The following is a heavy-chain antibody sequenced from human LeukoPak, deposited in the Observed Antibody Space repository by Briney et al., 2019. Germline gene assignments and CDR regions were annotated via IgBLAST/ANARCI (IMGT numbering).Heavy chain of an antibody. D-gene: IGHD6-13*01. CDR2: IYHSGST. CDR1: GGSISSYY. V-gene: IGHV4-59*04. J-gene: IGHJ4*02. Sequence: PSETLSLTCTVSGGSISSYYWSWIRQPPGKGLEWIGSIYHSGSTYYNPSLKSRVTISVDTSKNQFSLKLSSVTAADTAVYYCAGLGIAAAGKDYWGQGTLVTVSS. CDR3: AGLGIAAAGKDY.